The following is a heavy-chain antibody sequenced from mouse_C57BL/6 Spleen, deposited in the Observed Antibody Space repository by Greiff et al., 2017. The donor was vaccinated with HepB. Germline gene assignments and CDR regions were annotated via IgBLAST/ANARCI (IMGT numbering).Heavy chain of an antibody. Sequence: QVQLKESGPGLVAPSQSLSITCTVSGFSLTSYGVHWVRQPPGKGLEWLVVIWSDGSTTYNSALKSRLSISKDNSKSQVFLKMNSLQTDDTAMYYCARHDGYDGYLYAMDYWGQGPSVTVSS. D-gene: IGHD2-3*01. CDR1: GFSLTSYG. J-gene: IGHJ4*01. V-gene: IGHV2-6-1*01. CDR3: ARHDGYDGYLYAMDY. CDR2: IWSDGST.